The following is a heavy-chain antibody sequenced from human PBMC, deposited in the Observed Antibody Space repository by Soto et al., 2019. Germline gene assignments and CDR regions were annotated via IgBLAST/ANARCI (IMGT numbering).Heavy chain of an antibody. Sequence: SVKVSCKASGGTFSSYAISWVRQAHGQGLEWMGGIIPIFGTANYAQKFQGRVTSTADESTSTAYMELSSLRSEDTAVYYCARELYSCGAEGPYYMDYWGKGTPVTVSS. CDR2: IIPIFGTA. CDR3: ARELYSCGAEGPYYMDY. D-gene: IGHD2-21*01. CDR1: GGTFSSYA. J-gene: IGHJ4*02. V-gene: IGHV1-69*13.